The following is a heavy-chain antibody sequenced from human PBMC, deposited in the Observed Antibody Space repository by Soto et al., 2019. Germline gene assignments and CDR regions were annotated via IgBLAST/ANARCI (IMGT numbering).Heavy chain of an antibody. CDR1: GFTFTTYS. V-gene: IGHV3-21*01. J-gene: IGHJ3*02. CDR3: ARDLFGYSPGAFDI. Sequence: GGSLRRSCAASGFTFTTYSMNWVRQAPGKGLEWVSSISISSTYIYYADSVQGRFTISRDNAKNSLYLQMNSLRAEDTAVYYCARDLFGYSPGAFDIWGQGAMVTVSS. CDR2: ISISSTYI. D-gene: IGHD5-12*01.